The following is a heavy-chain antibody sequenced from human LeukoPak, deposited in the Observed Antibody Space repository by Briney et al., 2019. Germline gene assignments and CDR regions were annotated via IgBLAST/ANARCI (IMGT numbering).Heavy chain of an antibody. CDR1: GFTFSSYG. Sequence: GGSLRLSCAASGFTFSSYGMHWVRQAPGKGLEWVAFIRYDGSNKYYADSVKGRFTISRDNSKNTLYLQMNSLRAEDTAVYYCAKDRYSSSWSLLDYWGQGTLVTVSP. D-gene: IGHD6-13*01. J-gene: IGHJ4*02. V-gene: IGHV3-30*02. CDR3: AKDRYSSSWSLLDY. CDR2: IRYDGSNK.